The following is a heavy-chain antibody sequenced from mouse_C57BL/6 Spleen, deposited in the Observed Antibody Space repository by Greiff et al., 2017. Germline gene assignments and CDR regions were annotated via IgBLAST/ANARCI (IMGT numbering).Heavy chain of an antibody. D-gene: IGHD1-1*01. CDR3: SSFLIYICYYKAMDY. CDR2: IWGDGST. CDR1: GFSLTSYG. J-gene: IGHJ4*01. V-gene: IGHV2-3*01. Sequence: VQLKESGPGLVAPSQSLSITCAVSGFSLTSYGVSWVRQPPGKGLEWLGVIWGDGSTNNHSALISRLSISKDNSKSQVFFKLNILQTVDTATYYCSSFLIYICYYKAMDYWGQGTSVTVSS.